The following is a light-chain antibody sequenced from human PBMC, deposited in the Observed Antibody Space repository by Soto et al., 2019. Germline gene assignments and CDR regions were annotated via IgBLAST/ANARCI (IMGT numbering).Light chain of an antibody. J-gene: IGLJ1*01. Sequence: QSVLTQSPSASGTPGQRVIISCSGTSSNIGTNYVYWYQQLPGTAPKVLIYSNNQRPSGVPDRFSGSKSGTSASLAISGLRSEDEADYYCAAWDDSLSGEVFGTGTKLTVL. CDR1: SSNIGTNY. V-gene: IGLV1-47*02. CDR3: AAWDDSLSGEV. CDR2: SNN.